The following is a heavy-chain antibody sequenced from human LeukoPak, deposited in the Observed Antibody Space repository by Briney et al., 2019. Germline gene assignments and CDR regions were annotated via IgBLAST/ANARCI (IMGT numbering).Heavy chain of an antibody. J-gene: IGHJ4*02. CDR3: ACSQLWLLYGY. D-gene: IGHD5-18*01. CDR1: GFTVSSNY. V-gene: IGHV3-53*01. Sequence: PGGSLRLSCAASGFTVSSNYMSWVRQAPGKGLEWVSVIYSGGSTYYADSVKGRFTISRDNSKNTLYLQMNSLRAEDTAVYYCACSQLWLLYGYWGQGTLVTVSS. CDR2: IYSGGST.